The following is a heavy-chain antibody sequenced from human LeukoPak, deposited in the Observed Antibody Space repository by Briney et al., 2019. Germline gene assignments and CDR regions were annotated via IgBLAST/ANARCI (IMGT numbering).Heavy chain of an antibody. V-gene: IGHV4-59*01. CDR2: IYYSGST. D-gene: IGHD4-23*01. CDR1: GGSISSYY. CDR3: ARATVVTPFDY. J-gene: IGHJ4*02. Sequence: PSETLSLTCTVSGGSISSYYWSWIRQPPGKGLEWIGYIYYSGSTNYNPSLKSRITISVDTSKNQFSLKLSSVTAADTAVYYCARATVVTPFDYWGQGTLVTVSS.